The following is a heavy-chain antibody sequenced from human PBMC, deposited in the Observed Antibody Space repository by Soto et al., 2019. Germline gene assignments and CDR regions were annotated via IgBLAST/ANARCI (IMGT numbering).Heavy chain of an antibody. CDR2: INSDGSST. CDR3: AREGPTSSTSCYMDV. Sequence: EVQLVESGGGSVQPGGSLRLSCAASGFTFSSYWMHWVRQAPGKGLVWVSRINSDGSSTSYADSVKGRFTISRDNAKNTLYLQMNSLRAEDTAVYYCAREGPTSSTSCYMDVWGKGTTVTVSS. D-gene: IGHD2-2*01. V-gene: IGHV3-74*01. J-gene: IGHJ6*03. CDR1: GFTFSSYW.